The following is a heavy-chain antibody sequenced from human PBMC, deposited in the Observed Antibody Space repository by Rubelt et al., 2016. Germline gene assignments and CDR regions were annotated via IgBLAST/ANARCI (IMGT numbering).Heavy chain of an antibody. J-gene: IGHJ4*02. CDR2: ISSSSSYI. Sequence: QDSGSGLEWVSSISSSSSYIYYADSVKGRFTISRDNAKNSLSLQMNSLRAEDTAVYYCARDIVLMVYAPDAFDIWGQGTLVTVSS. V-gene: IGHV3-21*01. D-gene: IGHD2-8*01. CDR3: ARDIVLMVYAPDAFDI.